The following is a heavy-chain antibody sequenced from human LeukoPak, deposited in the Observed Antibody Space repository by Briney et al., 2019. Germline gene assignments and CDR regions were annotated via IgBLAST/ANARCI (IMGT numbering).Heavy chain of an antibody. D-gene: IGHD4-11*01. CDR3: ARDLRSPVNLYSNYAHCYYGMDV. CDR1: GFTFSSYS. V-gene: IGHV3-21*01. Sequence: GRSLRLSCAASGFTFSSYSMNWVRQAPGKGLEWVSSISSSSSYIYYADSVKGRFTISRDNAKNSLYLQMNSLRAEDTAVYYCARDLRSPVNLYSNYAHCYYGMDVWGQGTTVTVSS. J-gene: IGHJ6*02. CDR2: ISSSSSYI.